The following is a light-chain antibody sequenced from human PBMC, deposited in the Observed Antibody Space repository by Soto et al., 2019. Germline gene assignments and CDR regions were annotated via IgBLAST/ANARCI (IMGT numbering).Light chain of an antibody. CDR1: QSVSSY. CDR2: DAS. CDR3: QQRSNWPS. Sequence: EIVLTQSPATPSLSPGERATLSWRASQSVSSYLAWYQQKPGQAPRLLIYDASNRATGIPARFSGSGSGTDFTLTISSLEPEDFAVYYCQQRSNWPSFGGGTKVDIK. J-gene: IGKJ4*01. V-gene: IGKV3-11*01.